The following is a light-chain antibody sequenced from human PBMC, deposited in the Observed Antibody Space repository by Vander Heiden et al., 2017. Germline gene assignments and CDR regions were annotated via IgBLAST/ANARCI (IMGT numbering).Light chain of an antibody. CDR1: QSVSSY. Sequence: EIVLTQSPATLSLSPGERATLSCRASQSVSSYLAWYQQKPGQAPRLLIYGASNRATGIPARFSGSGSGTDFTLTISSLEPEDFAVYYCQQRSNWPTFGQGTKVEIK. CDR3: QQRSNWPT. V-gene: IGKV3-11*01. CDR2: GAS. J-gene: IGKJ1*01.